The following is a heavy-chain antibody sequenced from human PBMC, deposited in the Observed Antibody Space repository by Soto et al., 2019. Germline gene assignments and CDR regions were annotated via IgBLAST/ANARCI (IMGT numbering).Heavy chain of an antibody. V-gene: IGHV3-30*18. CDR2: ISYDGSNK. J-gene: IGHJ6*02. CDR1: GFTFSSYG. D-gene: IGHD4-17*01. Sequence: GGSLRLSCAASGFTFSSYGMHWVRQAPGKGLEWVAVISYDGSNKYYADSVRVRFTISRDNSKNTLYLQMNSLRAEDTAVYYCAKDGYMGSVTTFYYYYGMDVWGQGTTVTVSS. CDR3: AKDGYMGSVTTFYYYYGMDV.